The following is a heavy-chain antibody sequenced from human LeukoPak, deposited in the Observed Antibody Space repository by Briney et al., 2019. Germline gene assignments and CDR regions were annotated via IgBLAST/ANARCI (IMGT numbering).Heavy chain of an antibody. J-gene: IGHJ6*03. CDR1: GFTVSSNY. CDR2: IYSGGST. V-gene: IGHV3-53*01. Sequence: GGSLRLSCAASGFTVSSNYMSWVRQAPGKGLEWVSVIYSGGSTYYADSVKGRFTISRDNSKNTLYLQMNSLRAEDTAVYYCARAGLPNYYYYMDVWGKGTTVTVSS. D-gene: IGHD4-11*01. CDR3: ARAGLPNYYYYMDV.